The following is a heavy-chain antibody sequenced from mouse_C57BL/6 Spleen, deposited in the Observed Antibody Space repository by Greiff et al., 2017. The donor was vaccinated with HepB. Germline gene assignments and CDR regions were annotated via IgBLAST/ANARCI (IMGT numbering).Heavy chain of an antibody. D-gene: IGHD3-2*02. V-gene: IGHV1-15*01. J-gene: IGHJ3*01. CDR1: GYTFTDYE. Sequence: VQLQQSGAELVRPGASVTLSCKASGYTFTDYEMHWVKQTPVHGLEWIGAIDPETGGTAYNQKFKGKVILTADKSSGTACMELRSLTSEDSAVYYCTRQLRPWFAYWGQGTLVTVSA. CDR2: IDPETGGT. CDR3: TRQLRPWFAY.